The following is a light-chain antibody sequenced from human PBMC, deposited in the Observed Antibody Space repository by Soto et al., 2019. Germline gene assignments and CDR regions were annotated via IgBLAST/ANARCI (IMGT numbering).Light chain of an antibody. CDR1: QSVLYSSNNKNY. V-gene: IGKV4-1*01. J-gene: IGKJ1*01. CDR3: QQYYSTPPT. Sequence: DIVMTQSPDSLAVSLGERATINCKSSQSVLYSSNNKNYLAWYQQKLGQPPKLLIYWASTRESGVPDRFSGSGSGTDFTLTISSLQAEDVAVYYCQQYYSTPPTFGQGPKVEIK. CDR2: WAS.